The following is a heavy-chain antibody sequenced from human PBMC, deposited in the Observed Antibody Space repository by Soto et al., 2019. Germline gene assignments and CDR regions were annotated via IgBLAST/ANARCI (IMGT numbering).Heavy chain of an antibody. Sequence: HLVQSGPQVKKPGASVSVSCKTSGDTFTNFGLSWERQAPGQGLEWMGWIATYNSNRNYAQKFQGRLTLTTDTSTSTAYMELKSLTYDDTAVYYCARVVRGVVNWFDPWGQGTLVTVSS. J-gene: IGHJ5*02. V-gene: IGHV1-18*01. CDR1: GDTFTNFG. CDR3: ARVVRGVVNWFDP. D-gene: IGHD3-10*01. CDR2: IATYNSNR.